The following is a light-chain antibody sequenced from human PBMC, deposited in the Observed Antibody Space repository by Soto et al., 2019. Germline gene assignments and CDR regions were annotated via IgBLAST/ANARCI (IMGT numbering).Light chain of an antibody. CDR1: QSVNSD. V-gene: IGKV3-15*01. J-gene: IGKJ1*01. CDR3: QQYNDWPRT. Sequence: DIVLTQSPVTLSASPGESATLSCRASQSVNSDLAWYQQKPGQAPRLLIYGAYIRAVGIPGRFSGSGSGAEFTLTIRSLQSEDFALYFCQQYNDWPRTFGQGTKVEIK. CDR2: GAY.